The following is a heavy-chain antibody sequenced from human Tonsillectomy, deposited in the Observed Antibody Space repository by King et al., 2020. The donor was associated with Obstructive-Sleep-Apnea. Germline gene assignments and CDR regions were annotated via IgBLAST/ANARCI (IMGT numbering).Heavy chain of an antibody. D-gene: IGHD3-22*01. Sequence: QLQESGPGLVKASETLSLTCTVSGGSISSSSYYWGWIRQPPGKGLEWIGSIYYSGSTYYNPSLKSRVTISVDTSKNQFSLKLSSVTAADTAVYYCARDHDDGYYVNYYYYGMDVWGQGTTVTVSS. V-gene: IGHV4-39*07. CDR3: ARDHDDGYYVNYYYYGMDV. CDR1: GGSISSSSYY. J-gene: IGHJ6*02. CDR2: IYYSGST.